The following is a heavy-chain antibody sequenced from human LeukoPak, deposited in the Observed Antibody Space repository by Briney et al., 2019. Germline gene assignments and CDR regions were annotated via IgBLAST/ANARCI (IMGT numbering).Heavy chain of an antibody. CDR3: ARAAMSSGVGGAFDI. J-gene: IGHJ3*02. CDR2: IWYDGSNK. V-gene: IGHV3-33*01. D-gene: IGHD6-19*01. Sequence: GGSLRLSCAASGFTFSSYGMHGVRQAPGKGLEWVAVIWYDGSNKHYADSVKGRFTISRDNSKNTLYLQMNSLRAEDTAVYYCARAAMSSGVGGAFDIWGQGTMVTVSS. CDR1: GFTFSSYG.